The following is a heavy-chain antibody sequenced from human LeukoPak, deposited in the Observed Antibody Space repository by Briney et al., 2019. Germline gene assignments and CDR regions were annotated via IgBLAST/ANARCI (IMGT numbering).Heavy chain of an antibody. D-gene: IGHD4-11*01. CDR2: ISAYNGNT. V-gene: IGHV1-18*01. J-gene: IGHJ4*02. CDR3: ANPPTVTSFDY. Sequence: ASVKVSCTASGYTFTSYDINWVRQATGQGLEWMGWISAYNGNTNYAQKLQGRVTMTTDTSMSTAYMELRSLRSDDTAIYYCANPPTVTSFDYWGQGTLVAVSS. CDR1: GYTFTSYD.